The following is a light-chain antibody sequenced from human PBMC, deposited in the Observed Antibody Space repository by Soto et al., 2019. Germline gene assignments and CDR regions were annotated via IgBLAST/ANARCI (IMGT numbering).Light chain of an antibody. J-gene: IGLJ1*01. CDR1: SSDIGAYNS. CDR3: CSYGSYAYD. V-gene: IGLV2-14*01. Sequence: QSALTQPASVSGSPGQSITISCTGTSSDIGAYNSVSWYQHHPGKAPKLIVFQVSFRPSAVSDRFSGSKSDNTASLTISGLQTEDEADYYCCSYGSYAYDFGQGTKVTV. CDR2: QVS.